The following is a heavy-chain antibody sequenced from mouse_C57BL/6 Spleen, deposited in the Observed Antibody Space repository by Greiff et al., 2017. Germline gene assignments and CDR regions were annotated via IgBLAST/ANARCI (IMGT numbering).Heavy chain of an antibody. J-gene: IGHJ2*01. CDR3: ARRGVDYFEY. V-gene: IGHV1-47*01. CDR2: FHPYNDDT. CDR1: GYTFTDYP. Sequence: VQLQESGAELVKPGASVKMSCKASGYTFTDYPIDWMKQNHGKSLEWIGNFHPYNDDTKYNEKFKGKATLTVEKSSSTVYLELSRVTADDSAGYCCARRGVDYFEYWGQGTTLTVST.